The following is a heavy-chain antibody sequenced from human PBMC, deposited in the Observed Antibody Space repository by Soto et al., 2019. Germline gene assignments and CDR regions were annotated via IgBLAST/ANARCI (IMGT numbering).Heavy chain of an antibody. D-gene: IGHD1-1*01. Sequence: PGESLKISCNDAGYKFTNYWSGWVRQMPGKGLEGMGIIHVGTSDIKYSPSFQGQVTISSDKSINTAYLQWTSLKASDTAMYFCALSVHGLQYFDYWGQGTLVT. V-gene: IGHV5-51*01. CDR2: IHVGTSDI. CDR1: GYKFTNYW. CDR3: ALSVHGLQYFDY. J-gene: IGHJ4*02.